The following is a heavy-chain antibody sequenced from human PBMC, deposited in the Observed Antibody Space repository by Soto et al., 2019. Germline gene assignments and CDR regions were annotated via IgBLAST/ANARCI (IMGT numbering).Heavy chain of an antibody. V-gene: IGHV1-2*02. CDR3: ARDPFGYCSSTSCRSAYYFDY. CDR1: GYTFTGYY. Sequence: SVKVSCKASGYTFTGYYMHWVRQAPGQGLEWMGWINPNSGGTNYAQKFQGRVTMTRDTSISTAYMELSRLRSDDTAVYYCARDPFGYCSSTSCRSAYYFDYWGQGTLVTVSS. CDR2: INPNSGGT. J-gene: IGHJ4*02. D-gene: IGHD2-2*03.